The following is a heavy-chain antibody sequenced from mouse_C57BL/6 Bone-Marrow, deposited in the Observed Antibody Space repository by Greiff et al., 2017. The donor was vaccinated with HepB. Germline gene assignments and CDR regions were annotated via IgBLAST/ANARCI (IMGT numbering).Heavy chain of an antibody. J-gene: IGHJ1*03. CDR2: IGSGGSYT. V-gene: IGHV5-6*01. Sequence: EVQLVESGGDLVKPGGSLKLSCAASGFTFSSYGMSWVRQTPGKRLEWVATIGSGGSYTYYPDSVKGRFTISRDNAKNTLYLQMSSLKSEDTAMYYCARHPYYGSSYWYFDVWGTGTTVTVSS. D-gene: IGHD1-1*01. CDR3: ARHPYYGSSYWYFDV. CDR1: GFTFSSYG.